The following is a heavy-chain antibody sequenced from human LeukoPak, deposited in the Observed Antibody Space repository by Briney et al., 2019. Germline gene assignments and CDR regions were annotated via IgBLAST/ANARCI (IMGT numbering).Heavy chain of an antibody. Sequence: ASVKVSCKASGYTITGYYMHWVRQAPGQGLEWMGWINPNSGGTNYAQKFQGRVTMTRDTSISTAYMELSRLRSDDTAVYYCARAYSSSWTSFDYWGQGTLVTVSS. CDR1: GYTITGYY. CDR2: INPNSGGT. CDR3: ARAYSSSWTSFDY. D-gene: IGHD6-13*01. J-gene: IGHJ4*02. V-gene: IGHV1-2*02.